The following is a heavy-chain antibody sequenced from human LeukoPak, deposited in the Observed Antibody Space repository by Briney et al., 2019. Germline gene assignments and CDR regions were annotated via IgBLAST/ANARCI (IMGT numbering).Heavy chain of an antibody. CDR1: GYTFTSYG. CDR2: INPNSGGT. Sequence: ASVTVSCKASGYTFTSYGISWVRQAPGQGLEWMGWINPNSGGTNYAQKFQGRVTMTRDTSISTAYMELSRLRSDDTAVYYCARAGQDSSSSTDYWGQGTLVTVSS. J-gene: IGHJ4*02. V-gene: IGHV1-2*02. D-gene: IGHD6-13*01. CDR3: ARAGQDSSSSTDY.